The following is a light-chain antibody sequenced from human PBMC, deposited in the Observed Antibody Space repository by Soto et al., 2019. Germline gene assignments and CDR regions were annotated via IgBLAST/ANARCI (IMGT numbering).Light chain of an antibody. J-gene: IGLJ1*01. CDR2: DVS. CDR3: SSYTSSSTSYV. V-gene: IGLV2-14*01. CDR1: SSDVGGYNY. Sequence: QSVLAQPASVSGSPGQSITIPCTGTSSDVGGYNYVSWYQQHPGKAPKLMIYDVSNQPSGVSNRFSGSKSGNTASLTISGLQAEDEADYYCSSYTSSSTSYVFGTGTKVTVL.